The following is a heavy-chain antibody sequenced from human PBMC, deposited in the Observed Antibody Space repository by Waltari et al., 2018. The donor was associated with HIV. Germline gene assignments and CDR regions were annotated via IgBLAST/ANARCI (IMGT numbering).Heavy chain of an antibody. CDR1: GGSISSSSYY. CDR3: TLVVPRARWFDP. D-gene: IGHD2-2*01. Sequence: QLQLQESGPGLVKPSETLSLTCTVPGGSISSSSYYWGWPRQPPGKGLEWIGSIYYSGSTYYNPSLKSRVTISVDTSKNQFSLKLSSVTAADTAVYYCTLVVPRARWFDPWGQGTLVTVSS. CDR2: IYYSGST. J-gene: IGHJ5*02. V-gene: IGHV4-39*01.